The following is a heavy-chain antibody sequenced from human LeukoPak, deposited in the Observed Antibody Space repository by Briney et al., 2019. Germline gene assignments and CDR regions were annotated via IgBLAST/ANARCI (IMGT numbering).Heavy chain of an antibody. CDR1: GFTFSDYY. CDR2: ISSSGSTI. V-gene: IGHV3-11*01. D-gene: IGHD5-18*01. J-gene: IGHJ4*02. CDR3: AMIGYSYGRRYYFDY. Sequence: GGSLRLSCAASGFTFSDYYMSWIRQAPGKGLEWVSYISSSGSTIYYADSVKGRFTISRDNAKNSLYLQMNSLRAEDTAVYYCAMIGYSYGRRYYFDYWGQGTLVTVSS.